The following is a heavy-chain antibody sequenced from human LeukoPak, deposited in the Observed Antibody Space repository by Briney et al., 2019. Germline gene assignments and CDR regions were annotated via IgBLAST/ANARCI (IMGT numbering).Heavy chain of an antibody. CDR2: IYYSGST. V-gene: IGHV4-59*12. J-gene: IGHJ3*02. Sequence: SETLSLTFTVSGGSISSYYWSWIWQPPGKGLGWIGYIYYSGSTNYNPSPNSRVTISVDTSKNQFSLKLSSVTAADPAVYYCARDLQTYDDFWSGSMSDAFDIWGQGTMVTVSS. CDR1: GGSISSYY. D-gene: IGHD3-3*01. CDR3: ARDLQTYDDFWSGSMSDAFDI.